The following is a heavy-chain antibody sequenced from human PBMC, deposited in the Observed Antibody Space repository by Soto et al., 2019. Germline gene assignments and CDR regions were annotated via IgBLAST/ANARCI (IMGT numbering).Heavy chain of an antibody. CDR2: IYYRGST. CDR3: ARVGSDIVVVPAAIGELGIDY. V-gene: IGHV4-30-4*08. CDR1: GGSISSDDYY. Sequence: SETLSLTCTVSGGSISSDDYYWNWIRQRPGKGLEWIGNIYYRGSTNYNPSLKSRITISVDTSKNQFSLKLTSVTAADTAVYYCARVGSDIVVVPAAIGELGIDYWGQGTMVTVSS. J-gene: IGHJ4*02. D-gene: IGHD2-2*02.